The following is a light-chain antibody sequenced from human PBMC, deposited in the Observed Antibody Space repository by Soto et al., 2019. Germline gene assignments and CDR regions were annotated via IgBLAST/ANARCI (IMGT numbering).Light chain of an antibody. V-gene: IGLV2-14*01. J-gene: IGLJ2*01. CDR1: SSDVGGYNY. CDR3: SSYTSSSCVV. Sequence: QSALTQPASVSGSPGQSITISCTGTSSDVGGYNYVSWYQQHPGKAPKLMIYDVSNRPSGVSNRFSGSKSGNTASLTISGLQGEDEADYYCSSYTSSSCVVFGGGTKLTVL. CDR2: DVS.